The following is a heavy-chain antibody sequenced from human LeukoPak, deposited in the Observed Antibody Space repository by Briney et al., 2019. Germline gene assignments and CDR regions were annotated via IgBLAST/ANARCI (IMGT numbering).Heavy chain of an antibody. CDR1: GGTFISYA. Sequence: SVKVSCKASGGTFISYAISWVRQAPGQGLEWMGRIIPIFGTANYAQKFQGRVTITTDESTSTAYMELSSPRSEDTAVYYCARHNWNYGWFDPWGQGNLVTVSS. J-gene: IGHJ5*02. V-gene: IGHV1-69*05. CDR3: ARHNWNYGWFDP. CDR2: IIPIFGTA. D-gene: IGHD1-7*01.